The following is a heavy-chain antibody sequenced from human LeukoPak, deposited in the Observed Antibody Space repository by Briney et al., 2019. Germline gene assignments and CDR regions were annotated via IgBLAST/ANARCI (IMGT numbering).Heavy chain of an antibody. Sequence: ASVKVSCKASGYTFISYGISWVRQAPGQGLEWMGWIRTYNGNTNYAQKLQGRVTMTTDTSTTIAYMELRSLRSDDTAVYYCAGCSGGSCTGYYFDYWGQGTLVTVSS. D-gene: IGHD2-15*01. CDR2: IRTYNGNT. V-gene: IGHV1-18*01. CDR3: AGCSGGSCTGYYFDY. CDR1: GYTFISYG. J-gene: IGHJ4*02.